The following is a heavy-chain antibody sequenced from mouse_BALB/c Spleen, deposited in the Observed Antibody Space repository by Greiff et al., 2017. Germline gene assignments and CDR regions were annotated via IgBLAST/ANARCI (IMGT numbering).Heavy chain of an antibody. CDR2: IDPENGDT. CDR3: NADYRYPFAY. CDR1: GFNIKDYY. Sequence: VQLQQSGAELVRSGASVKLSCTASGFNIKDYYMHWVKQRPEQGLEWIGWIDPENGDTEYAPTFQGKATMTADTSSNTAYLQLSSLTSEDTAVYYCNADYRYPFAYWGQGTLVTVSA. D-gene: IGHD2-14*01. V-gene: IGHV14-4*02. J-gene: IGHJ3*01.